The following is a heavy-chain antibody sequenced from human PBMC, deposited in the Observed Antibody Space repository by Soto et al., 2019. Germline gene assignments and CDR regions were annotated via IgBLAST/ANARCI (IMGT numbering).Heavy chain of an antibody. D-gene: IGHD6-13*01. CDR2: IYYSGST. CDR3: ARRSSSAQGDYYGMDV. Sequence: PSETLSLTCTVSGGSISSSSYYWGWIRQPPGKGLEWIGSIYYSGSTYYNPSLKSRVTISVDTCKNQFSLKLSSVTAADTAVYYCARRSSSAQGDYYGMDVWGQGTTVTVSS. V-gene: IGHV4-39*01. J-gene: IGHJ6*02. CDR1: GGSISSSSYY.